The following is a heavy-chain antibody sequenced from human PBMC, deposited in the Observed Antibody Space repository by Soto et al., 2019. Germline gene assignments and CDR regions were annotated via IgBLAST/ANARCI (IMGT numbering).Heavy chain of an antibody. Sequence: QVRLVQSGAEVKKTESSVKVSCEASGTTFSNFAIGWVRQAPGQGLEWMGGIILPFGTPNYAQKFQGRVTISADESTTTVYMELRGLRSGDTAVYYCVRGPDYEGYFDYWGQGTLVTVSS. CDR2: IILPFGTP. CDR1: GTTFSNFA. J-gene: IGHJ4*02. CDR3: VRGPDYEGYFDY. V-gene: IGHV1-69*12. D-gene: IGHD3-22*01.